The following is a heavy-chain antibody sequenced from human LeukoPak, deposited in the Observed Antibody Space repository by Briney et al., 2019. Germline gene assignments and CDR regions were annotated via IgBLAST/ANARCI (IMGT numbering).Heavy chain of an antibody. D-gene: IGHD1-7*01. V-gene: IGHV5-51*01. Sequence: DSLKISCKGSGYSFTSYWIGWVRQMPGKGLEWMGTIYPGDSDTRYSPSFRGQVTITADKSISTAYLQWGSLKASDTAMYYCARQLGGELRHNRFDPWGQGTLVTVSS. CDR1: GYSFTSYW. CDR2: IYPGDSDT. CDR3: ARQLGGELRHNRFDP. J-gene: IGHJ5*02.